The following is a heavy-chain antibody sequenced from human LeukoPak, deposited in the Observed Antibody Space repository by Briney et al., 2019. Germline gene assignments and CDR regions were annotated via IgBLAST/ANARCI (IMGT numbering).Heavy chain of an antibody. J-gene: IGHJ4*02. D-gene: IGHD2-2*01. CDR1: GGSVSSGSYY. CDR3: ARGRGYCSSTRCYAYYFEY. CDR2: IYYSGST. V-gene: IGHV4-61*01. Sequence: SETLSLTCTVSGGSVSSGSYYWSWIRQPPGKGLEWIGYIYYSGSTNYNPSLKSRVTISVDTSKNQFSLKLSSVTAADTAVYYCARGRGYCSSTRCYAYYFEYWGQGTLVTVSS.